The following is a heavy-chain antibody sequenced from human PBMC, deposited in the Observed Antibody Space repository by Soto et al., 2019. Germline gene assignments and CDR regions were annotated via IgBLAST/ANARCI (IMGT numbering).Heavy chain of an antibody. D-gene: IGHD4-17*01. J-gene: IGHJ4*02. CDR3: ATSYGNSWYTY. Sequence: SETLSLTCTVSGGSISSGGYYWSRIRQHPGKGLEWIGYIYYSGSTYYNPSLKSRLTISVDRSKNQFTLQLSSVTAADTAVYYCATSYGNSWYTYWGQGTQVTVSS. V-gene: IGHV4-31*03. CDR2: IYYSGST. CDR1: GGSISSGGYY.